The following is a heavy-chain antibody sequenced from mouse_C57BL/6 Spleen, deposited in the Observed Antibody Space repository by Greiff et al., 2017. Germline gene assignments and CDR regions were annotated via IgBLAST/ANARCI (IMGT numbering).Heavy chain of an antibody. Sequence: VQLQQPGAELVKPGASVKLSCKASGYTFTSYWMHWVKQRPGRGLEWIGRIDPNSGGTKYNEKFKGKATLTVDRPSSTAYMQLNSLTSEDSAVCDCARVVDDWGQGATLTVSS. V-gene: IGHV1-72*01. D-gene: IGHD1-1*02. CDR3: ARVVDD. CDR2: IDPNSGGT. CDR1: GYTFTSYW. J-gene: IGHJ2*01.